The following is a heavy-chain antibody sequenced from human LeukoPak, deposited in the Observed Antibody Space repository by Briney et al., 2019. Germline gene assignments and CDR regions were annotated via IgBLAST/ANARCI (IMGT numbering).Heavy chain of an antibody. CDR2: IIPIFGTA. J-gene: IGHJ6*03. D-gene: IGHD3-10*01. CDR3: ARGGTGALGSYYYYMDV. CDR1: GGTFSSYA. V-gene: IGHV1-69*05. Sequence: SVKVSCKASGGTFSSYAISWVRQAPGQGLEWMGGIIPIFGTANYAQKFQGRVTITTDESTSTAYMELSSLRSEDTAVYYCARGGTGALGSYYYYMDVWGKGTTVTVSS.